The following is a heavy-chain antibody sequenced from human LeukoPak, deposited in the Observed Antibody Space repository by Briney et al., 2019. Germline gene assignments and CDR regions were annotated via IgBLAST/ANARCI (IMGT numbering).Heavy chain of an antibody. CDR2: SAGADST. D-gene: IGHD4-17*01. Sequence: GGSLRLSCAASAFTFSSYAMSWVRQAPGKGLEWVSASAGADSTYYADSVQGRFTISRDNSKNTPYLQMSGLRAEDTAVYFCARGAYGDYDSWGQGTLVTVSS. V-gene: IGHV3-23*01. J-gene: IGHJ5*01. CDR1: AFTFSSYA. CDR3: ARGAYGDYDS.